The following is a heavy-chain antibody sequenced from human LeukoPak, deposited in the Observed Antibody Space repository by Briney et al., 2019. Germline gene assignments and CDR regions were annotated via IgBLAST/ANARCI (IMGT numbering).Heavy chain of an antibody. V-gene: IGHV5-51*01. D-gene: IGHD4-23*01. CDR2: INPGDSDT. Sequence: GESLKISCKGSGCSFTNYWIGWVRQMPGKGLEWMAFINPGDSDTRYSPSFQGHVTISVDKSINTAYLQWGSLKASDTAMYYCARQGDAVVTDVWGQGTTVIVSS. CDR3: ARQGDAVVTDV. CDR1: GCSFTNYW. J-gene: IGHJ6*02.